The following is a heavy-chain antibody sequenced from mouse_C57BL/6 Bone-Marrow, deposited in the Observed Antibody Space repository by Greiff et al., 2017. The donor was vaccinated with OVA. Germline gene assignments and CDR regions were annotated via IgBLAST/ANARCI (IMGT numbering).Heavy chain of an antibody. CDR2: ITPSSGYT. CDR1: GYTFTSYW. Sequence: QVQLQQSGAELAKPGASVKLSCKASGYTFTSYWMHWVNQRPGQGLEWIGYITPSSGYTTYNQKFKDKATLTADKSSSAAYMPLRSLTYEDSAVYDYAMERASTGTSWVAYWGQGTLVTVSA. CDR3: AMERASTGTSWVAY. D-gene: IGHD4-1*02. V-gene: IGHV1-7*01. J-gene: IGHJ3*01.